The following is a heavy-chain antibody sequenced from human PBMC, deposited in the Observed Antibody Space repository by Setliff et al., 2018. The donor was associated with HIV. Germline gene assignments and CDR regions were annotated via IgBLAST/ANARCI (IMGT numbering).Heavy chain of an antibody. Sequence: LSLTCTVSGGSISSGNYFWSWIRQPAGKGLEWIGHVYSNGTTNFNASLKSRVIISRDTYKNHFSLTLSSVTAADTAVYHCVRGAATRYYDYIWGSYRYSSVLDSWVQGVLVTVSS. V-gene: IGHV4-61*09. J-gene: IGHJ5*01. CDR2: VYSNGTT. D-gene: IGHD3-16*02. CDR3: VRGAATRYYDYIWGSYRYSSVLDS. CDR1: GGSISSGNYF.